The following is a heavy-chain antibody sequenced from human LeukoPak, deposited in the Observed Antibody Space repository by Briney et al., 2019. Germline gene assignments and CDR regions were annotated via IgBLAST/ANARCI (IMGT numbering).Heavy chain of an antibody. CDR3: ARARQLAEFDY. J-gene: IGHJ4*02. Sequence: GGSLRLSCAASGFTFSSYAMHWVRQAPGKGLEWVAVISYDGSNKYYADSVKGRFTISRDNSKNTLYLQMNSLRAEDTAVYYCARARQLAEFDYWGQGTLVTVSS. V-gene: IGHV3-30*04. CDR1: GFTFSSYA. D-gene: IGHD6-6*01. CDR2: ISYDGSNK.